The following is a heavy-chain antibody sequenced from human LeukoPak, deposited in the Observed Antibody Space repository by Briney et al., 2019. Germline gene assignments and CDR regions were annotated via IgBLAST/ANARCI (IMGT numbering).Heavy chain of an antibody. D-gene: IGHD3-10*01. V-gene: IGHV4-4*07. Sequence: SETLSLTCTVSGGSISSYYWSWIRQPAGKGLEWIGRIYTSGSTNYNPSLKSRVAMSVDTPKNQFSLKLSSVTAADTAVYYCARDQYYYGSGSYSTMGAFDIWGQGTMVTVSS. J-gene: IGHJ3*02. CDR2: IYTSGST. CDR1: GGSISSYY. CDR3: ARDQYYYGSGSYSTMGAFDI.